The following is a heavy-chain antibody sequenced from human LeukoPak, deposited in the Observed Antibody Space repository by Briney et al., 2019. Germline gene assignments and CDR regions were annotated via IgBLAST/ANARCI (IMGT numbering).Heavy chain of an antibody. CDR1: GFTFSNFA. V-gene: IGHV3-23*01. J-gene: IGHJ4*02. CDR2: ISGSGDRT. D-gene: IGHD6-19*01. Sequence: GGSLRLSCAASGFTFSNFAMSWARQAPGKGLEWVSLISGSGDRTFYVDSVKGRFTISRDNSKNTLYLQMNSLRAEDTAVYYCAGGTGWLTDKWGQGTLVTVSS. CDR3: AGGTGWLTDK.